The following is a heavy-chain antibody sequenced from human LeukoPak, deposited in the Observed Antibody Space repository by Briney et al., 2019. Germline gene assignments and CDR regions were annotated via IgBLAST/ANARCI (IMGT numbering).Heavy chain of an antibody. V-gene: IGHV3-73*01. J-gene: IGHJ5*02. D-gene: IGHD1-7*01. CDR1: GFTFSDSS. CDR3: TRDRGNYNWLDP. CDR2: MEKELNGYAT. Sequence: GGSLRLSCAASGFTFSDSSVHWVRQASGKGLEWIGLMEKELNGYATAYAASVRGRFTISRDDSQNTAYLQMDSLKTEDTALYYCTRDRGNYNWLDPWGQGTLVTVSS.